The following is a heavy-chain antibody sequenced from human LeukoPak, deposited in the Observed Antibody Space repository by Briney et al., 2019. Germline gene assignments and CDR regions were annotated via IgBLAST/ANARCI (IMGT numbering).Heavy chain of an antibody. Sequence: GGSLRLSCAASGFSLSSYWMHWVRQAPGKGLVWVSRINGDGSSTPYANSVKGRFTISRDNAKNTLYLQMHSLRADDTAVYYCARGSTSGWPDYFDYWGQGSVVTVSS. CDR2: INGDGSST. J-gene: IGHJ4*02. CDR3: ARGSTSGWPDYFDY. V-gene: IGHV3-74*01. D-gene: IGHD6-19*01. CDR1: GFSLSSYW.